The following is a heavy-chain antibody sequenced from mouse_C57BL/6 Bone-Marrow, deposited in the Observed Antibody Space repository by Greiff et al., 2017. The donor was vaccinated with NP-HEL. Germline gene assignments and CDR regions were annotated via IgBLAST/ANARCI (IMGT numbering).Heavy chain of an antibody. V-gene: IGHV1-50*01. D-gene: IGHD2-4*01. CDR1: GYTFTSYW. CDR3: ARASDEYDETDFDY. J-gene: IGHJ2*01. CDR2: IDPSDSYT. Sequence: QVQLQQPGAELVKPGASVKLSCKASGYTFTSYWMQWVKQRPGPGLEWIGEIDPSDSYTNYNQKFKGKATLTVDTSSSTAYMQLSSLTSEDSAVYYCARASDEYDETDFDYWGQGTTLTVSS.